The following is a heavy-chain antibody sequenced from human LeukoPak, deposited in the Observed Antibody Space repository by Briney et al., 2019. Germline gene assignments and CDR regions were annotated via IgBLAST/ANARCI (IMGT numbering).Heavy chain of an antibody. D-gene: IGHD5-18*01. CDR2: IDYRGST. V-gene: IGHV4-59*01. CDR3: ARSRSGYSYDHAAFDI. J-gene: IGHJ3*02. CDR1: DGSISNYY. Sequence: SETLSLTCTVSDGSISNYYWSWIRQPPGTGLEWIAYIDYRGSTTYNPSLKSRVTISVDTSRNQLSLKLSSVTAADTAVYYCARSRSGYSYDHAAFDIWGQGTMVTVSS.